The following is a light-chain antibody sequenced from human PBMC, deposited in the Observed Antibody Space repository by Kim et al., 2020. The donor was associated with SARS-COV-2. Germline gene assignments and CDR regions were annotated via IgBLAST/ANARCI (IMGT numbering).Light chain of an antibody. V-gene: IGKV1-5*03. CDR2: EAS. CDR1: QNVGRW. J-gene: IGKJ4*01. Sequence: DIQMTQSPFTLSASVGDRVTITCRASQNVGRWLAWYQEKPGKAPKLLIYEASTLESGVPSRFSGSGSVTDFTLTISSLQPDDFATYYCQQDLRNSLNVGGGTKVEIK. CDR3: QQDLRNSLN.